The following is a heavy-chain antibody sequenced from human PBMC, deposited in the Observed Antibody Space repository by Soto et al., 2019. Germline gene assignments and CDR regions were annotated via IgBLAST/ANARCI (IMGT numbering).Heavy chain of an antibody. CDR1: GFTFSSYA. CDR2: ISGSGGSS. CDR3: AKDGYGEGFDY. Sequence: HPGGSLRLSCAASGFTFSSYAMSWVRQAPGKGLEWVSTISGSGGSSYYADSVRGRFTISRDNSKNTLYLQMNSLRAEDTAVYYCAKDGYGEGFDYWGQGTLVTVSS. V-gene: IGHV3-23*01. J-gene: IGHJ4*02. D-gene: IGHD4-17*01.